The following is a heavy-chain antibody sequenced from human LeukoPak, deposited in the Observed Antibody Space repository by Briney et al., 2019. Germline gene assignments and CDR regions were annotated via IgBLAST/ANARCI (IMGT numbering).Heavy chain of an antibody. CDR1: GFTFSSSV. V-gene: IGHV3-23*01. Sequence: GGSLGLSCAASGFTFSSSVMTWVRLAPGKGLEWVSCIDGSSEVTRYADSVKGRFTISRDNSKNTMYLQINSLRAEDTAVYYCARDRHCANGVCHSPPGMDVWGQGTTVTVSS. CDR3: ARDRHCANGVCHSPPGMDV. D-gene: IGHD2-8*01. CDR2: IDGSSEVT. J-gene: IGHJ6*02.